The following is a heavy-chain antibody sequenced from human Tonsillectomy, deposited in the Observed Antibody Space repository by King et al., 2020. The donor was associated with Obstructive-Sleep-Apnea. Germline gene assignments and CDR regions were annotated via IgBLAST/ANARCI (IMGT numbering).Heavy chain of an antibody. D-gene: IGHD3-3*01. CDR1: GFTFSSYG. Sequence: VQLVESGGGVVQPGRSLRLSCAASGFTFSSYGMHWVRQAPGKGLEWVAVISYDGSNKYYADSVKGRFTISRDNSKNTLYLQMNSLRAEDTAVYYCAKDQETYYDFWSGYYFGFWGQGTLVTVSS. CDR3: AKDQETYYDFWSGYYFGF. J-gene: IGHJ4*02. CDR2: ISYDGSNK. V-gene: IGHV3-30*18.